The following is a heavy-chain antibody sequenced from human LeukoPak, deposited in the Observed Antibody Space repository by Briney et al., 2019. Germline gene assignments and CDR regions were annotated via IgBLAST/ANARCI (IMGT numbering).Heavy chain of an antibody. CDR1: GYTFTSYY. V-gene: IGHV1-2*02. CDR3: ARGTPVPAADYFDY. Sequence: ASVKVSCKASGYTFTSYYMHWVRQAPGQGLEWMGWINPNSGGTNYAQKFQGRVTMTRDTSISTAYMELSRLRSDDTAVYYCARGTPVPAADYFDYWGQGTLVTVPS. CDR2: INPNSGGT. D-gene: IGHD2-2*01. J-gene: IGHJ4*02.